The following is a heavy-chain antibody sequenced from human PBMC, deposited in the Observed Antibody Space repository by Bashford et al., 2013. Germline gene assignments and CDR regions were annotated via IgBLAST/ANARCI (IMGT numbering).Heavy chain of an antibody. D-gene: IGHD2-15*01. Sequence: SVKVSCKASGGTFSSYAISWVRQAPGQGLEWMGGIIPIFGTANYAQKLQGRVTMTTDTSTSTAYMELRSLRSDDTAVYYCARDSVVVVAATPTTWGQGNPGPPSP. J-gene: IGHJ4*02. CDR2: IIPIFGTA. V-gene: IGHV1-69*05. CDR1: GGTFSSYA. CDR3: ARDSVVVVAATPTT.